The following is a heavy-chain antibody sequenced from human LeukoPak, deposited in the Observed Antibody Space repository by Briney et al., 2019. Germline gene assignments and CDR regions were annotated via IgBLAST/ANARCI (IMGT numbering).Heavy chain of an antibody. CDR3: ATGQIAVAGTDY. Sequence: ASVKVSCKVSGYTLTELSMHWVRQAPGKGLEWMGGFDPEDGETIYAQNFQGRVTMTEDTSTDTAYMELSSLRSEDTAVYYCATGQIAVAGTDYWGQGTLVTVSS. D-gene: IGHD6-19*01. CDR2: FDPEDGET. CDR1: GYTLTELS. J-gene: IGHJ4*02. V-gene: IGHV1-24*01.